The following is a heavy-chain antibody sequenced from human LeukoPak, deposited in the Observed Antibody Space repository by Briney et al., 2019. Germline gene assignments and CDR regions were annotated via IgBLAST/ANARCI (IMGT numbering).Heavy chain of an antibody. V-gene: IGHV4-39*07. CDR2: INHSGST. D-gene: IGHD6-19*01. CDR1: GGSISSSSYY. J-gene: IGHJ6*03. CDR3: ARISRWRQWLVLHYYYYMDV. Sequence: PSETLSLTCTVSGGSISSSSYYWGWIRQPPGKGLEWIGEINHSGSTNYNPSLKSRVTISVDTSKNQFSLKLSSVTAADTAVYYCARISRWRQWLVLHYYYYMDVWGKGTTVTISS.